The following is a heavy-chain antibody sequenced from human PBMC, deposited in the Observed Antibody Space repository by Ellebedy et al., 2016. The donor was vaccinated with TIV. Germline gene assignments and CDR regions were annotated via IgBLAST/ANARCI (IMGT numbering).Heavy chain of an antibody. J-gene: IGHJ5*02. D-gene: IGHD2-21*02. CDR2: IRSQADAGTT. Sequence: GESLKISCAASGFIVSSNYMSWVRQAPGKGLEWVGRIRSQADAGTTDYAAPVKGRFTISRDDSKNTVFLQMDSLRAEDTAVYFCTRAHCGGDCPGYNWFDPWGQGILVTGSS. V-gene: IGHV3-15*01. CDR1: GFIVSSNY. CDR3: TRAHCGGDCPGYNWFDP.